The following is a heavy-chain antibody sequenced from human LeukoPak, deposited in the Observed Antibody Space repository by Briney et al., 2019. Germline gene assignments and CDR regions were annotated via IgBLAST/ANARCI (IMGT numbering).Heavy chain of an antibody. CDR3: ARDGYYDSSGYYRPSFDY. CDR1: GGSFSGYY. V-gene: IGHV4-34*01. CDR2: INHSGST. Sequence: SETLSLTCAVYGGSFSGYYWSWIRQPPGKGLEWIGEINHSGSTNYNPSLKSRVTISVDTSKNQFSLKLSSVTAADTAVYYCARDGYYDSSGYYRPSFDYWGQGTLVTVSS. J-gene: IGHJ4*02. D-gene: IGHD3-22*01.